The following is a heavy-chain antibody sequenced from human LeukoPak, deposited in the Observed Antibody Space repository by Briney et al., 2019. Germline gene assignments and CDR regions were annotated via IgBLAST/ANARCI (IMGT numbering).Heavy chain of an antibody. CDR2: MNPNSGNT. Sequence: ASVKVSCKASGYTFTGYYMHWVRQATGQGLEWMGWMNPNSGNTGYAQKFQGRVTMTRNTSISTAYMELSSLRSEDTAVYYCARGGTVSYYYDSSGYYYEVDYWGQGTLVTVSS. V-gene: IGHV1-8*02. CDR3: ARGGTVSYYYDSSGYYYEVDY. CDR1: GYTFTGYY. J-gene: IGHJ4*02. D-gene: IGHD3-22*01.